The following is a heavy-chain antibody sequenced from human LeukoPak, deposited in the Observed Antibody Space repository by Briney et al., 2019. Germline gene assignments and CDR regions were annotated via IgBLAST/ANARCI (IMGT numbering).Heavy chain of an antibody. CDR1: GYSISSGYY. Sequence: SETLSLTCAVSGYSISSGYYWGWIRQPPGKGLEWIGSIYHSGSTYYNPSLKSRVTISVDTSKNQFSLKLSSVTAADTAVYYCASHGAVKGIAARRAPFDYWGQGTLVTVSS. D-gene: IGHD6-6*01. J-gene: IGHJ4*02. V-gene: IGHV4-38-2*01. CDR2: IYHSGST. CDR3: ASHGAVKGIAARRAPFDY.